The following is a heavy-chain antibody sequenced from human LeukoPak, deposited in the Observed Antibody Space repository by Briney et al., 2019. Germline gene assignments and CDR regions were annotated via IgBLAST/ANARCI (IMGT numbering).Heavy chain of an antibody. CDR1: GYTFTSYG. Sequence: ASVKVSCKASGYTFTSYGISWVRQAPGQGLEWMGWISAYNGNTNYAQKLQGRVTMTTDTSMSTAYMELRSLRSDDTAVYYCARALDYGDYYYYMDVWGKGTTVTVSS. J-gene: IGHJ6*03. V-gene: IGHV1-18*01. CDR2: ISAYNGNT. D-gene: IGHD4-17*01. CDR3: ARALDYGDYYYYMDV.